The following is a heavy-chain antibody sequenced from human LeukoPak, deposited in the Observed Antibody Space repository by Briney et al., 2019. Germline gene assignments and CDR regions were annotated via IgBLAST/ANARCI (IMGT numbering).Heavy chain of an antibody. Sequence: PGGSLRLSCAAFGFTFSNAWMKWVRQAPGKGLEWVGRIKSKTDGGTTDYAAPVKGRFTISRDDSKNTLYLQMNSLKTEDTAVYYCTTDTGIAAAGMDYWGQGTLVTVSS. CDR2: IKSKTDGGTT. V-gene: IGHV3-15*07. CDR3: TTDTGIAAAGMDY. CDR1: GFTFSNAW. J-gene: IGHJ4*02. D-gene: IGHD6-13*01.